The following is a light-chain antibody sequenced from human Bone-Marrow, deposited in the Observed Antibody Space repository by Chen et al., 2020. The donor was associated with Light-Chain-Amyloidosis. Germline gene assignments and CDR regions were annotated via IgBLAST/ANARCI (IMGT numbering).Light chain of an antibody. CDR1: QTISSNY. Sequence: EIVLTQSPGTLSLSPGEGANLSCRASQTISSNYLTWYQQKFGQAPRLLIYGSSSRATGIPYRFTGSESGTDFTLPINRLAPEDFAMYHCQQYGTSPLTFGGGTKVEIK. V-gene: IGKV3-20*01. CDR2: GSS. J-gene: IGKJ4*02. CDR3: QQYGTSPLT.